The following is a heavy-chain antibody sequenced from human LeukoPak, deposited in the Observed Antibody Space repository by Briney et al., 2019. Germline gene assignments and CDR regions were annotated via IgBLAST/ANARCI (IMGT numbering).Heavy chain of an antibody. Sequence: SETLSLTCTVSGGSISSYYWSWIRQPAGKGLEWIGRIYTSGSTNYNPSLKSRVTMSVDTSKNQFSLKLSSVTAADTAVYYCARDGPYSSSWYGGYNWFDPWGQGALVTVSS. D-gene: IGHD6-13*01. CDR3: ARDGPYSSSWYGGYNWFDP. V-gene: IGHV4-4*07. CDR2: IYTSGST. J-gene: IGHJ5*02. CDR1: GGSISSYY.